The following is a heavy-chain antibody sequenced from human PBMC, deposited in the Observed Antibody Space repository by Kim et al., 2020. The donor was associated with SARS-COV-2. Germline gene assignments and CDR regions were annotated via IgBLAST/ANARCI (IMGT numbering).Heavy chain of an antibody. Sequence: GRFTISRDNSKNTLYLQMNSLRAEDTAVYYCARGAPYYSKENYYYYGMDVWGQGTTVTVSS. D-gene: IGHD4-4*01. V-gene: IGHV3-30*01. CDR3: ARGAPYYSKENYYYYGMDV. J-gene: IGHJ6*02.